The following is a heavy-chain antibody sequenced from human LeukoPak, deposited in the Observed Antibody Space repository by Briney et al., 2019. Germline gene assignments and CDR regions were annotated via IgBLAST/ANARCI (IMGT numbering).Heavy chain of an antibody. V-gene: IGHV3-74*01. J-gene: IGHJ4*02. CDR2: INSDGSWT. CDR3: VSFYETY. Sequence: GGSLRLSCAASGNYWMHWVRQAPGKGLVWVSHINSDGSWTSYADSVEGRFTISKDNAKNTVYLQMNSLRAEDTAVYYCVSFYETYWGRGTLVTVSS. CDR1: GNYW. D-gene: IGHD2/OR15-2a*01.